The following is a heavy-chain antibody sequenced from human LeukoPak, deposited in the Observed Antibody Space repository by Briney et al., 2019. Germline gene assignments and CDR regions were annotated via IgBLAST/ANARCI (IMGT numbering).Heavy chain of an antibody. CDR3: ASLILMGIDY. CDR1: GGSISSSSYY. Sequence: SETLSLTCTVSGGSISSSSYYWGWIRQPPGKGLEWIGSIDYSGSTYYNPSLKSRVTISVDTSKNQFSLKLSSVTAADTAVYYCASLILMGIDYWGQGTLVTVSS. D-gene: IGHD7-27*01. V-gene: IGHV4-39*01. J-gene: IGHJ4*02. CDR2: IDYSGST.